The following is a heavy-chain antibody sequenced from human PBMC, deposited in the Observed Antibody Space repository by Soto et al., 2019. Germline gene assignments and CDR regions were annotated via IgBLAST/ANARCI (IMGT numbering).Heavy chain of an antibody. Sequence: PSETLSLTCTVSGGSISSYYWSWIRQPPGKGLEWIGYIYYSGSTNYNPSLKSRVTISVDTSKNQFSLKLSSVTAADTAAYYCASPSSSIYYGMDVWGQGTTVTVSS. CDR1: GGSISSYY. CDR2: IYYSGST. CDR3: ASPSSSIYYGMDV. V-gene: IGHV4-59*08. J-gene: IGHJ6*02. D-gene: IGHD6-6*01.